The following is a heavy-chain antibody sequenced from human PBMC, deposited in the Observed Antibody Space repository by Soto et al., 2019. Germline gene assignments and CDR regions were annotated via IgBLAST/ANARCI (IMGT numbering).Heavy chain of an antibody. CDR1: GFTVSRNY. CDR3: ARERVVTAMIRGLYYYGMDV. D-gene: IGHD5-18*01. CDR2: ISYDGNNY. J-gene: IGHJ6*02. V-gene: IGHV3-30-3*01. Sequence: PGGSLRLSCAASGFTVSRNYVSWVRQAPGKGLEWVAVISYDGNNYYYADSVKGRFIISRDNSTKTLYLQMNSLRPEDTAVYYCARERVVTAMIRGLYYYGMDVWGQGTTVTVSS.